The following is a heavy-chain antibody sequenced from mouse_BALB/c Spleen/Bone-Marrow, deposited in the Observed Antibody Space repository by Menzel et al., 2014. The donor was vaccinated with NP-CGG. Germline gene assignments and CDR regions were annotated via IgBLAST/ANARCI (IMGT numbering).Heavy chain of an antibody. V-gene: IGHV14-3*02. D-gene: IGHD1-1*01. CDR1: GFNIKDTY. CDR3: ALYYYGSSGFAY. J-gene: IGHJ3*01. Sequence: EVMLVESGAELVKPGASVKLSCTASGFNIKDTYMHWVKQRPEQGLEWIGRIDPATGNTKYDPKFQGKATITADTSSNTAYLQLSSLTSEDTAVYYCALYYYGSSGFAYWGQGTLVTVSA. CDR2: IDPATGNT.